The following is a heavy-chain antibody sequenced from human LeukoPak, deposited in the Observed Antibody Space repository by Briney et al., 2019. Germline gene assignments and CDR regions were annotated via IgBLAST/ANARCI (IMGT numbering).Heavy chain of an antibody. V-gene: IGHV3-33*08. Sequence: GGSLRLSCAASGFMFRSYSMHWVRQAPGKGLEWVAVIWYDGSNKYYTDSVKGRFTISRDNSNNTLYLQMNSLRVEDTAVYYCARGHVRGYSYGFGYWGQGSLVTVSS. CDR1: GFMFRSYS. D-gene: IGHD5-18*01. CDR3: ARGHVRGYSYGFGY. J-gene: IGHJ4*02. CDR2: IWYDGSNK.